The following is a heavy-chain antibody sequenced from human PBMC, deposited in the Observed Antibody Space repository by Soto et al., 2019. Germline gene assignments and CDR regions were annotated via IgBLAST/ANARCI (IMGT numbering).Heavy chain of an antibody. Sequence: ASVKVSCKASGFTFTSSAVQWVRQARGQRPEWIGWIVVGSGNTNYAQKFQERVTITRDMSTSTAYMELSSLRSEDTAVYYCAADTLVVITTSYYYYYGMDVWGQGTTVTVS. CDR2: IVVGSGNT. CDR3: AADTLVVITTSYYYYYGMDV. V-gene: IGHV1-58*01. D-gene: IGHD3-22*01. J-gene: IGHJ6*02. CDR1: GFTFTSSA.